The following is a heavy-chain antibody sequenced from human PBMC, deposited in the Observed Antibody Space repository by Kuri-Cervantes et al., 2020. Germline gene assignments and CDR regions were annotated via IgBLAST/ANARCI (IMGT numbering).Heavy chain of an antibody. J-gene: IGHJ4*02. Sequence: SETLSLTCAVYGGSFSGYYWSWIRQPPGKGLEWIGEINQSGSTNYNPSLKSRVTISIDTSKNQFSLKLSSVTAADTAVYYCARVYSNFDGSGSFVDYWGQGTLVTVSS. V-gene: IGHV4-34*01. CDR1: GGSFSGYY. D-gene: IGHD3-10*01. CDR3: ARVYSNFDGSGSFVDY. CDR2: INQSGST.